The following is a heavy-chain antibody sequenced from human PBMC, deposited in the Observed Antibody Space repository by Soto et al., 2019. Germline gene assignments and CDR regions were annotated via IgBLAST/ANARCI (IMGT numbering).Heavy chain of an antibody. Sequence: SETLSLTCTVSGGSISSGGYYWSWIRQHPGKGLEWIEYIYYSGSTYYNPSLKSRVTISVDTSKNQFSLKLSSVTAADTAVYYCARDNLDSSGYYYGVSALGTHWFDPWGQGTLVTVSS. V-gene: IGHV4-31*03. D-gene: IGHD3-22*01. J-gene: IGHJ5*02. CDR1: GGSISSGGYY. CDR3: ARDNLDSSGYYYGVSALGTHWFDP. CDR2: IYYSGST.